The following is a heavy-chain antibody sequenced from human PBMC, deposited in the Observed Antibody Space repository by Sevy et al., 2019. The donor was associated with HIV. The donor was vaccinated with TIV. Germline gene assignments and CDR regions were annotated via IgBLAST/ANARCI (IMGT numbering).Heavy chain of an antibody. CDR1: GFTFDDYG. CDR3: ARGGSKRVIVVVTALPNWFDP. Sequence: GGSLRLSCAASGFTFDDYGMSWVRQAPGKGLEWVSGINWNGGSTGYADSVKGRFTISRDNAKNSLYLQMNSLRAEDTALNYCARGGSKRVIVVVTALPNWFDPWGQGTLVTVSS. J-gene: IGHJ5*02. V-gene: IGHV3-20*04. CDR2: INWNGGST. D-gene: IGHD2-21*02.